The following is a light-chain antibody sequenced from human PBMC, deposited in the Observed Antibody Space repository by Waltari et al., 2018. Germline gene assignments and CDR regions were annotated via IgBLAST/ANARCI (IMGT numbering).Light chain of an antibody. CDR2: DVA. J-gene: IGKJ2*01. CDR3: QQRSNWPPYT. Sequence: EIVLTQSPATLSFSPGERATLSCRASQRVSSYLAWYQQKPGQAPRLLIYDVANRATGIPARFSGSGSGTDFTLTISSLEPEDFAVYYCQQRSNWPPYTFGQGTKLEIK. CDR1: QRVSSY. V-gene: IGKV3-11*01.